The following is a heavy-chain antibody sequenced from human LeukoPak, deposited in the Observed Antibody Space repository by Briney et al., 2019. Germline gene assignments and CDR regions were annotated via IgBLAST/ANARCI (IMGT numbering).Heavy chain of an antibody. D-gene: IGHD5-12*01. J-gene: IGHJ6*03. V-gene: IGHV3-74*01. Sequence: GGSLRLSCAASGFTFSSYWMHWVRQAPGKGLVWVSGMNSDGSRKSYADSVKGGFTISRDNAKNTLYLQMTSLRAEDTAVYYCARGGFPVHYYYMDVWGKGTTVTISS. CDR1: GFTFSSYW. CDR3: ARGGFPVHYYYMDV. CDR2: MNSDGSRK.